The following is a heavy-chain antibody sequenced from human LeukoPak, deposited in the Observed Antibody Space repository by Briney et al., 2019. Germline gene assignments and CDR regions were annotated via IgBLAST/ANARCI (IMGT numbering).Heavy chain of an antibody. CDR3: AKVRDTRDWYKDAFDV. V-gene: IGHV3-23*01. CDR2: ITGTGGHT. D-gene: IGHD6-19*01. Sequence: GGSLRLSCAASGFTFTSYAMSWVRQAPGKGLEWVSAITGTGGHTYYAASVQGRFTVSRDNSKNTLYLQMSSLRAEDTAMYYCAKVRDTRDWYKDAFDVWGQGTRVTVSS. J-gene: IGHJ3*01. CDR1: GFTFTSYA.